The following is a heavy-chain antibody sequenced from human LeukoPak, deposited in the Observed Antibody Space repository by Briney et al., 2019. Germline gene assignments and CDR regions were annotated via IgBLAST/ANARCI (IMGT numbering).Heavy chain of an antibody. CDR3: ARGPNYPSPSPFDY. CDR1: GGSISPYY. J-gene: IGHJ4*02. D-gene: IGHD5-24*01. V-gene: IGHV4-59*08. Sequence: PSETLSLTCTVSGGSISPYYWSWIRQPPGKGLEWIGYIYYSGSTNYNPSLKSRVTISVETSKSQFSLKLSSVTAADTAVYYCARGPNYPSPSPFDYWGQGTLVTVSS. CDR2: IYYSGST.